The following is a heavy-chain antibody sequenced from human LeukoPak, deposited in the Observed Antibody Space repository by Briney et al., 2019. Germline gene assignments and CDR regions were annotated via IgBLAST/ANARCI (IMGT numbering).Heavy chain of an antibody. Sequence: SETLSLTCSVSGGSSSSDTYYWGWIRQPPGKGLEWIGHISYSGSTNYNPSLKSRVTISLDTSKNQLSLKLSSVTTADTAVYYCARGQAALWFGELWGQGTLVTVSS. J-gene: IGHJ4*02. V-gene: IGHV4-61*01. CDR3: ARGQAALWFGEL. D-gene: IGHD3-10*01. CDR2: ISYSGST. CDR1: GGSSSSDTYY.